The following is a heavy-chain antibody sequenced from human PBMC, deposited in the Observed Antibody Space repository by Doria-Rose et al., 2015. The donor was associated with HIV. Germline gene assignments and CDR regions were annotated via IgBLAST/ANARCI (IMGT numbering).Heavy chain of an antibody. CDR2: IIPILDIV. Sequence: GGTFSSYTISWVRQAPGQGLEWMGRIIPILDIVNYALRFQGRVTITADESTSTAYMELSSLRSEDTAIYYCASQWERSSFDYWGQGTRGTGSS. CDR1: GGTFSSYT. CDR3: ASQWERSSFDY. J-gene: IGHJ4*02. D-gene: IGHD1-26*01. V-gene: IGHV1-69*02.